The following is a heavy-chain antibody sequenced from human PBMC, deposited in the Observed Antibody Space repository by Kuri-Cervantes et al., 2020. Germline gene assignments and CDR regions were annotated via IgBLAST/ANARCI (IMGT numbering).Heavy chain of an antibody. CDR3: AHIDNRNVGPGY. V-gene: IGHV2-5*02. D-gene: IGHD1-14*01. CDR2: IYWDDDK. Sequence: SGSTMVNPIQTLTLTCIFTGFPLSTSGVGVGCIRTPPGKALEWLAHIYWDDDKRYSPSLKSRLTITKDTSKNKVVLAMTNMDPVDTATYYCAHIDNRNVGPGYWGQGTLVTVSS. CDR1: GFPLSTSGVG. J-gene: IGHJ4*02.